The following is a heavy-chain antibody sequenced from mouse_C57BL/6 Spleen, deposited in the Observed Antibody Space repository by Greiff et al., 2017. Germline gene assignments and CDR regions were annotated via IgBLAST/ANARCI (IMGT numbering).Heavy chain of an antibody. J-gene: IGHJ1*03. CDR2: IDPSDSYT. V-gene: IGHV1-69*01. CDR1: GYTFTSYW. D-gene: IGHD2-5*01. Sequence: QVHVKQPGAELVMPGASVKLSCKASGYTFTSYWMHWVKQRPGQGLEWIGEIDPSDSYTNYNQKFKGKSTLTVDKSSSTAYMQLSSLTSEDSAVYYGARRDSNYVRDWYFDVWGTGTTVTVSS. CDR3: ARRDSNYVRDWYFDV.